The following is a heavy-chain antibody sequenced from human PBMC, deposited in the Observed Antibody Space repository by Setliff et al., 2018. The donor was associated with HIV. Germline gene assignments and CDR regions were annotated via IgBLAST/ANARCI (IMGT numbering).Heavy chain of an antibody. CDR3: ARGRCSGGTCSGRYSYLHIDV. V-gene: IGHV4-34*01. Sequence: SETLSLTCAVYGGSFSDYSWTWIGRRPGRGLEGIGELHHSGRTDYNQSLTSRVTMSVDSSKKQFSLRLTSVAAADTAVYYCARGRCSGGTCSGRYSYLHIDVWGKGTTVTVSS. CDR1: GGSFSDYS. D-gene: IGHD2-15*01. J-gene: IGHJ6*03. CDR2: LHHSGRT.